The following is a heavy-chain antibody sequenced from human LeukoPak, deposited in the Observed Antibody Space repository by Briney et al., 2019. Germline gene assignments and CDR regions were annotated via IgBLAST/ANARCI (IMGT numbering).Heavy chain of an antibody. CDR2: IYTSGST. V-gene: IGHV4-61*02. CDR1: GGSISSGSYY. CDR3: ARVRFQGYYYYYYMDV. Sequence: PSETLSLTCTVSGGSISSGSYYWSWIRQPAGKGLEWIGRIYTSGSTNYNPSLKSRVTISVDTSKNQFSLKLSSVTAADTAVYYCARVRFQGYYYYYYMDVWGKGTTVTVSS. J-gene: IGHJ6*03. D-gene: IGHD3-3*01.